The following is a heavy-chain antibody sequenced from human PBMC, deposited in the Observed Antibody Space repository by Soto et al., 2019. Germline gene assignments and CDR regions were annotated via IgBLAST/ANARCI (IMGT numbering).Heavy chain of an antibody. D-gene: IGHD3-10*01. CDR2: IYYSGST. Sequence: PSETLSLTCTVSGGSISSGGYYWSWIRQHPGKGLEWIGYIYYSGSTYYNPSLKSRVTISVDTSKNQFSLKLSSVTAADTAVYYCARVARITMVRGVPNDAFDIWGQGTMVPVSS. CDR3: ARVARITMVRGVPNDAFDI. CDR1: GGSISSGGYY. J-gene: IGHJ3*02. V-gene: IGHV4-31*03.